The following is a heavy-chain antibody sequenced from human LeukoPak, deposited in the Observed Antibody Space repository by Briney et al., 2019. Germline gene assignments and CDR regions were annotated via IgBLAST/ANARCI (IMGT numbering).Heavy chain of an antibody. V-gene: IGHV4-59*01. Sequence: PSETPSLTCTVSGGSISSYYWSWIRQPPGKGPEWIGYIYYSGSTNYNPSLKSRVTISVDTSKNQFSLKLSSVTAADTAVYYCAREGTYGDYDVNYFDYWGQGTLVTVSS. CDR2: IYYSGST. J-gene: IGHJ4*02. CDR1: GGSISSYY. D-gene: IGHD4-17*01. CDR3: AREGTYGDYDVNYFDY.